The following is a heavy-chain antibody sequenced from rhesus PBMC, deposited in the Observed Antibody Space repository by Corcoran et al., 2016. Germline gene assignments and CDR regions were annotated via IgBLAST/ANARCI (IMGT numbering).Heavy chain of an antibody. Sequence: QVQLQESGPGVVKPSETLSLTCAVSGGTISSGYCYWSWIRQPPGKWLEWIGVIYSNSESTNYNPSLKSRVTISKDTSKNQFSLKLSSVTATDTAVYYCARATYYYGSGYYFDYWGQGVLVTVSS. CDR3: ARATYYYGSGYYFDY. CDR1: GGTISSGYCY. D-gene: IGHD3-28*01. J-gene: IGHJ4*01. V-gene: IGHV4S12*01. CDR2: IYSNSEST.